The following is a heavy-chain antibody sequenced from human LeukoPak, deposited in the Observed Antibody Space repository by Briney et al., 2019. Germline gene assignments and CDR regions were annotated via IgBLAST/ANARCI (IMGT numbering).Heavy chain of an antibody. Sequence: SETLSLTCSVSGDSISGAAYYWSWIRQHPGKGLEWIGYSDYSGGTYYNPSLKSRVTISVDTSKNQFSLELRSVTAADTAVYFCARDGYYGSGKFDPWGQGTLVIVSS. CDR2: SDYSGGT. CDR1: GDSISGAAYY. J-gene: IGHJ5*02. V-gene: IGHV4-31*03. CDR3: ARDGYYGSGKFDP. D-gene: IGHD3-10*01.